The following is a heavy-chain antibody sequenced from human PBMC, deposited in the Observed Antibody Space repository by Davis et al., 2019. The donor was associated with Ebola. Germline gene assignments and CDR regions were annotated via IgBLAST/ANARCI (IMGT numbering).Heavy chain of an antibody. D-gene: IGHD3-3*01. CDR1: GYTFTTYW. V-gene: IGHV5-51*01. CDR2: IFPGDSDT. J-gene: IGHJ6*03. CDR3: ARLGDFWSSRPYMDV. Sequence: GESLKISCRASGYTFTTYWIGWVRQMPGKGLEWVGIIFPGDSDTRYSPSFQGQVTISADKSISTAYLQWSSLKASDTAMYYCARLGDFWSSRPYMDVWGKGTTVTVSS.